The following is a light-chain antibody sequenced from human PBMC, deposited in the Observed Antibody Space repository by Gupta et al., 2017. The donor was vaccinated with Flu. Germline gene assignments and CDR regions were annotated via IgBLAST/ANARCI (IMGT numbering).Light chain of an antibody. J-gene: IGLJ1*01. CDR3: SSRTSGSTIHV. V-gene: IGLV2-14*03. CDR2: DVS. Sequence: ITITRTGTSSDVGGDDDVSWYQQHPGTGPKLMIYDVSNRDAGVSDRFSGSKSGSTATVTITGLQAEDEADYYCSSRTSGSTIHVFGTGTKVTVL. CDR1: SSDVGGDDD.